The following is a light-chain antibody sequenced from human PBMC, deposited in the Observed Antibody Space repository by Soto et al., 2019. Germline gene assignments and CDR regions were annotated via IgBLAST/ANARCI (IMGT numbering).Light chain of an antibody. Sequence: QSVLTQPPSVSGAPGQRVTISCTGSSSNIGAGYDVHWYQQLPGTAPKLLIYDNNNRPSGVPDRFSGSKSGTSASLAITGLQAEDEADYYCQSYDRSLSGSGVFGTGTKAPS. CDR1: SSNIGAGYD. V-gene: IGLV1-40*01. CDR2: DNN. J-gene: IGLJ1*01. CDR3: QSYDRSLSGSGV.